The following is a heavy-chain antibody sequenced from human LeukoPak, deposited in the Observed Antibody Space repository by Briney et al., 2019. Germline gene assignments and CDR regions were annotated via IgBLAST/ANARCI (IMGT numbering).Heavy chain of an antibody. Sequence: ASVKVSCKASGYTFTGYYMHWVRQAPGQGLEWMGWINPNSGGTNYAQKFQGRVTMTRDTSISTAYMELSRLRSDDTAVYYRAAITIFGVVASGSDYWGQGTLVTVSS. J-gene: IGHJ4*02. CDR1: GYTFTGYY. CDR3: AAITIFGVVASGSDY. V-gene: IGHV1-2*02. D-gene: IGHD3-3*01. CDR2: INPNSGGT.